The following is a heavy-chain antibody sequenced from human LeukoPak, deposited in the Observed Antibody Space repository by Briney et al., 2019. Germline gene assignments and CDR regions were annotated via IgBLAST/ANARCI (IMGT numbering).Heavy chain of an antibody. Sequence: GGSLRLSCAASGFIVSSNYMTWVRQAPGKGLEWVSVIYSGGNTDYADSVKGRFTISRDISKNTPYLQMNGLRAEDTAVYYCATGMIIGPPGHWGQGTLVTVSS. J-gene: IGHJ4*02. V-gene: IGHV3-53*01. CDR1: GFIVSSNY. D-gene: IGHD3-22*01. CDR3: ATGMIIGPPGH. CDR2: IYSGGNT.